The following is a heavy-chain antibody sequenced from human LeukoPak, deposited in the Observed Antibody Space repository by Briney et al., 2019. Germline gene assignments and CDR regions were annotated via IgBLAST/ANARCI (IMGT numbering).Heavy chain of an antibody. Sequence: GGSLRLSCAASGFTFSSYAMSWVRQAPRKGLEWVSAINGSGGSTYYADSVKGRFTISRDNSKNTLYLHMNSVRAEDTAVYYCAKGSFYGAQEAFDIWGQGTMVTVSS. CDR1: GFTFSSYA. CDR2: INGSGGST. CDR3: AKGSFYGAQEAFDI. J-gene: IGHJ3*02. V-gene: IGHV3-23*01. D-gene: IGHD4-17*01.